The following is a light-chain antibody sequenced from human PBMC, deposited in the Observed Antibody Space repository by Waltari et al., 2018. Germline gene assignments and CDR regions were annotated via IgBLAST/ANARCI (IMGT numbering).Light chain of an antibody. Sequence: QLVLTQSPSASASLGASVKLTCILSSGHSNNVIAWHQQQPEKGPRYLMKVDSDGSHSKGDGIPERCSGSSSGAERYLTISSLQSEDEADYYCQTGGHGTWVFGGGTKLTVL. J-gene: IGLJ3*02. CDR2: VDSDGSH. CDR3: QTGGHGTWV. CDR1: SGHSNNV. V-gene: IGLV4-69*01.